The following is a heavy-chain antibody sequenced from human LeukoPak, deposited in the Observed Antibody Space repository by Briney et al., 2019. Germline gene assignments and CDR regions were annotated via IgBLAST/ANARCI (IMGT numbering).Heavy chain of an antibody. CDR1: GGSISSYY. Sequence: KSSETLSLTCSVSGGSISSYYRFWIRQPPGKGLEWIGSVFHSGNTNYNPSLKSRVTISVDTSKNQFSLKLSSVTAADTAMYYCARKDGDYWGRGTLVTVSS. CDR2: VFHSGNT. CDR3: ARKDGDY. V-gene: IGHV4-59*12. J-gene: IGHJ4*02.